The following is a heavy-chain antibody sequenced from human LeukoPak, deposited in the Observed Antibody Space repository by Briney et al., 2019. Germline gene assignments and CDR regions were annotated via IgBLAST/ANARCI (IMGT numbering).Heavy chain of an antibody. J-gene: IGHJ5*02. D-gene: IGHD6-13*01. V-gene: IGHV1-18*01. Sequence: GASVKVSCKASGYTFTSYGISWVRQAPGQGLEWMGWISAYNGNTNYAQKLQGRATMTTDTSTSTAYMELRSLRSDDTAVYYCAREFGAAADHNWFDPWGQGTLVTVSS. CDR3: AREFGAAADHNWFDP. CDR1: GYTFTSYG. CDR2: ISAYNGNT.